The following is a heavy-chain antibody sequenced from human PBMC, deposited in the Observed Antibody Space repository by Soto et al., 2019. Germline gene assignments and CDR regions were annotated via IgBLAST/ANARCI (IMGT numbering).Heavy chain of an antibody. V-gene: IGHV3-23*01. J-gene: IGHJ4*02. D-gene: IGHD3-10*01. CDR3: AKDGDLYSGYFDY. CDR1: GFTFSSYA. Sequence: PGGSLRLSCAASGFTFSSYAMSWVRQAPGKGLEWVSTLTSTGGTYYADSVKGRFPISRDNSKNTLYLQMNNLRAEDTAVYYCAKDGDLYSGYFDYWGQGTLVTVSS. CDR2: LTSTGGT.